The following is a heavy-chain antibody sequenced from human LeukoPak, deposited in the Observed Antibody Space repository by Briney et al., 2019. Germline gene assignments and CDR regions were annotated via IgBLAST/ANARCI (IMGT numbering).Heavy chain of an antibody. CDR3: AKGTGSSSWYAHDY. D-gene: IGHD6-13*01. J-gene: IGHJ4*02. V-gene: IGHV3-30*18. CDR2: ISYDGTNK. Sequence: PGGSLRLSRAASGFTFGGFGMHWVRQAPGKGLEWVAVISYDGTNKYYADSVKGRFTISRDNSKNTLYLQMNSLRAADTAVYYCAKGTGSSSWYAHDYWGQGTLVTVSS. CDR1: GFTFGGFG.